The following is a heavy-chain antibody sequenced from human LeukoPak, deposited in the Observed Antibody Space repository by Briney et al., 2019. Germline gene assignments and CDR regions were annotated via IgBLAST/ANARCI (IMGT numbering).Heavy chain of an antibody. Sequence: SETLPLTCAVYGGSFSGYYWSWIRQPPGKGLEWIGEINHSGSTNYNPSLKSRVTISVDTSKNQFSLKLSSVTAADTAVYYCARLVKGRITMVRGVPFDYWGQGTLVTVSS. J-gene: IGHJ4*02. CDR1: GGSFSGYY. V-gene: IGHV4-34*01. D-gene: IGHD3-10*01. CDR2: INHSGST. CDR3: ARLVKGRITMVRGVPFDY.